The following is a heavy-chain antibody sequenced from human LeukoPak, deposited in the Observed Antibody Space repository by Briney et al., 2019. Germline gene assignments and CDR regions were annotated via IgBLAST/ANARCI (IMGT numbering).Heavy chain of an antibody. CDR2: IGGSGINT. D-gene: IGHD4-17*01. CDR1: EFTFASYA. V-gene: IGHV3-23*01. J-gene: IGHJ3*01. CDR3: GRDPNGDYVGAFEF. Sequence: GGSLRLSCVASEFTFASYAMTWVRLIPGKKLEWVASIGGSGINTNYADTVRGRFTISRDNSKNTLYLQMSSLRAEDTAVYYCGRDPNGDYVGAFEFWGQGKLVSVSS.